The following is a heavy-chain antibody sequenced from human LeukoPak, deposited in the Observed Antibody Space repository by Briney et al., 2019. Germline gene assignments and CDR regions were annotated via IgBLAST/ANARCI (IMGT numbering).Heavy chain of an antibody. J-gene: IGHJ5*02. CDR3: ARVTYDSSGTVNWFDP. CDR2: INPNSGGT. V-gene: IGHV1-2*02. D-gene: IGHD3-22*01. Sequence: ASVKVSCKASGYTFTGYYMHWVRQAPGQGLEWMGWINPNSGGTNYAQKFQGRVTMTRDTSISTAYMELSRLRSDDTAVYYCARVTYDSSGTVNWFDPWGQGTLVTVSS. CDR1: GYTFTGYY.